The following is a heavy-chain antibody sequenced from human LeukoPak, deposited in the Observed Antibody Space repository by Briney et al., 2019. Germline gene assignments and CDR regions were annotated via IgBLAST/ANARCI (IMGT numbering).Heavy chain of an antibody. V-gene: IGHV1-2*02. CDR2: INPNSGGT. CDR1: EYTFTGYY. Sequence: ASVKVSCKASEYTFTGYYMHWVRQAPGQGLEWMGWINPNSGGTNYTQKFQGRVTMNRDTSISTAYMELSRLRSDDTAVYYCARGWSGSYYSHYYYYMDVWGKGTTVTVSS. D-gene: IGHD1-26*01. CDR3: ARGWSGSYYSHYYYYMDV. J-gene: IGHJ6*03.